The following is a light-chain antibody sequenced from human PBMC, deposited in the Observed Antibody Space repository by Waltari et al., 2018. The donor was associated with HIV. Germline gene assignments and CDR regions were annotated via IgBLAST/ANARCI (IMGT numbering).Light chain of an antibody. V-gene: IGKV4-1*01. CDR3: QQYYTTPLT. J-gene: IGKJ4*01. CDR1: QSVLYSSNNKKY. CDR2: WAS. Sequence: DIVMAQSPDSLAVSLGARATINCKSSQSVLYSSNNKKYLAWYQQKPGQPPKLLIYWASTRESGVTDRFSGSGYGTDFTLTISSLQAEDVAVYYCQQYYTTPLTFGGGTKVEIK.